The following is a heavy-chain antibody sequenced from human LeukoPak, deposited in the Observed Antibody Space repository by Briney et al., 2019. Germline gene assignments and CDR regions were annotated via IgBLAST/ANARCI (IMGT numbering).Heavy chain of an antibody. CDR1: GFTFSSYS. CDR2: ISSSSSYI. D-gene: IGHD4-17*01. V-gene: IGHV3-21*01. CDR3: ARASYGDYENWFDP. J-gene: IGHJ5*02. Sequence: PGGSLRLSCAASGFTFSSYSMNWVRQAPGKGLEWVSSISSSSSYIYYADSVKGRFTISRDNAKNSPYLQMNSLRAEDTAVYYCARASYGDYENWFDPWGQGTLVTVSS.